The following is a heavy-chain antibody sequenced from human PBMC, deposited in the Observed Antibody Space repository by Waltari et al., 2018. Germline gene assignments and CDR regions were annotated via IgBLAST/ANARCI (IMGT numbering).Heavy chain of an antibody. V-gene: IGHV3-72*01. CDR2: TRNKANSYTT. J-gene: IGHJ4*02. D-gene: IGHD6-13*01. Sequence: EVQLVESGGGLVQPGGSLRLSCAASGFTFSDHYMDWVRQAPGKGLEWVGRTRNKANSYTTEYAASVKGRFTISRDDSKNSLYLQMNSLRAEDTAVYYCARDRPGYSSMELDFDYWGQGTLVTVSS. CDR1: GFTFSDHY. CDR3: ARDRPGYSSMELDFDY.